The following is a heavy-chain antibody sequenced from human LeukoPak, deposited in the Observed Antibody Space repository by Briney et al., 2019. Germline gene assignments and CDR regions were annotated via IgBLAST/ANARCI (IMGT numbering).Heavy chain of an antibody. J-gene: IGHJ4*02. D-gene: IGHD5-18*01. CDR3: ATGLPLFDY. CDR2: IKQDGSEK. V-gene: IGHV3-7*01. Sequence: GRSLRLSCAASGFTLSSYGMHWVRQAPGKGLEWVANIKQDGSEKYYVDSVKGRFTISRDNAKNSLYLQMNSLRAEDTAVYYCATGLPLFDYWGQGTLVTVSS. CDR1: GFTLSSYG.